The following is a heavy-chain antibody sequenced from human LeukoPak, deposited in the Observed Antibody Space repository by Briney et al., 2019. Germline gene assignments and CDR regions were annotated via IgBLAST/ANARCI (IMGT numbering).Heavy chain of an antibody. CDR2: IYPGDSDT. CDR3: ARRGSPAYSISEYTWFDP. CDR1: GYSFISHW. J-gene: IGHJ5*02. V-gene: IGHV5-51*01. D-gene: IGHD6-13*01. Sequence: GESLKISCKGSGYSFISHWIAWVRQMPGKGLEWMGIIYPGDSDTRYSPCFQCQVTISADKSISTPYLQWSSLKASDTAMYYCARRGSPAYSISEYTWFDPWGQGTLDTVSS.